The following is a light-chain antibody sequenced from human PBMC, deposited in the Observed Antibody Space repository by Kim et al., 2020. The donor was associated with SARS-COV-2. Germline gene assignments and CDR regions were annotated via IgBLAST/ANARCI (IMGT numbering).Light chain of an antibody. J-gene: IGKJ2*03. V-gene: IGKV3-20*01. CDR3: QQYGASPYS. Sequence: LAPGEKAPISCRASQVVSNNYLAWYQQKPGQAPSLLIYGASKRTTDFPDRFSGSGSGTDFTLTIDRLEPEDFAVYFCQQYGASPYSFGQGTKLEI. CDR2: GAS. CDR1: QVVSNNY.